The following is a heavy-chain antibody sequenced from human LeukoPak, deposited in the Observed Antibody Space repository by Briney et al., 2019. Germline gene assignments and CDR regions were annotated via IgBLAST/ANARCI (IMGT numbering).Heavy chain of an antibody. CDR2: INPSGGST. CDR1: GYTFTSYG. D-gene: IGHD2-21*01. V-gene: IGHV1-46*01. Sequence: ASVKVSCKASGYTFTSYGISWVRQAPGQGLEWMGIINPSGGSTSYAQKFQGRVTMTRNTSISTAYMELSSLRSEDTAVYYCASLGVNWGQGTLVTVSS. CDR3: ASLGVN. J-gene: IGHJ4*02.